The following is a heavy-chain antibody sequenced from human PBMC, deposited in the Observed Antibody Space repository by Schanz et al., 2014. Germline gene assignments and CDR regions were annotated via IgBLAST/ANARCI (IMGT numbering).Heavy chain of an antibody. J-gene: IGHJ4*02. V-gene: IGHV3-23*01. CDR3: ARWFLIRGVILDS. D-gene: IGHD3-10*01. Sequence: EVKLLESGGTLVRPGGSLRLSCAASGFTFSTYAMAWVRQAHGKGLEWVSSINTGGDSTYYADSVKGRFTISRDNSRDTVYLQMNSLRADDTAMYYCARWFLIRGVILDSWGQGTLVTVSS. CDR2: INTGGDST. CDR1: GFTFSTYA.